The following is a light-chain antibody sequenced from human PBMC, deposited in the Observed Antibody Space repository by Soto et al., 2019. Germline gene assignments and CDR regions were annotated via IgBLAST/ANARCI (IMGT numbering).Light chain of an antibody. J-gene: IGLJ1*01. CDR3: FSFTTTSTHV. Sequence: QSVLTQPPSASGTPGQRVTISCSGSSSNIGNNDLYWHQHLPGTAPKLLIYSNNQRPSGVSNRFSGSKSGNTAYLTISGLQVEDEAEYFCFSFTTTSTHVFGTGTKVTVL. V-gene: IGLV1-44*01. CDR2: SNN. CDR1: SSNIGNND.